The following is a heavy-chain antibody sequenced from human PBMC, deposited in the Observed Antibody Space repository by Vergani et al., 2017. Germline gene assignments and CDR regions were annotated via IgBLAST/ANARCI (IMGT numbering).Heavy chain of an antibody. D-gene: IGHD5-12*01. J-gene: IGHJ6*02. CDR1: GFTFSDYY. V-gene: IGHV3-23*04. CDR3: AKANPRNSGYDYRYYYHAMDV. CDR2: ISGSGGST. Sequence: VQLVESGGGLVKPGGSLRLSCAASGFTFSDYYMSWIRQAPGKGLEWVSGISGSGGSTYYAGSVKGRFTISRDSSKNTLYLQMNSLSAGDTAVYYCAKANPRNSGYDYRYYYHAMDVWGQGTTVTVSS.